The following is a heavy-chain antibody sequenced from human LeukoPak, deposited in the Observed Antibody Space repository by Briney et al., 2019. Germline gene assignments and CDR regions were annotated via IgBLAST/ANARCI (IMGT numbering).Heavy chain of an antibody. D-gene: IGHD3-22*01. CDR1: GGTFNNSA. J-gene: IGHJ3*02. Sequence: SVKVSCKTSGGTFNNSAISWVRQAPGQGLEWMGGIIPIFGTANYAQKFQGRVTITTDESTSTAYMELSSLRSEDTAVYYCARAFGYYDSSGYLWAFDIWGQGTMVTVSS. CDR2: IIPIFGTA. V-gene: IGHV1-69*05. CDR3: ARAFGYYDSSGYLWAFDI.